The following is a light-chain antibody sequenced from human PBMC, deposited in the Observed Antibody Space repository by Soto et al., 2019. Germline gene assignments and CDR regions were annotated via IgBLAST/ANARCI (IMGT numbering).Light chain of an antibody. Sequence: EIVLTQSPGTLSLSPGERATLSCRASQSVSSNYLAWYQQKPGQAPRLLIYGASSRATGIPDRFSGSGSGTDFTLTISRLEPEDFAVYYCQQYGSSPRYTFGQGTKPEIK. CDR3: QQYGSSPRYT. V-gene: IGKV3-20*01. J-gene: IGKJ2*01. CDR1: QSVSSNY. CDR2: GAS.